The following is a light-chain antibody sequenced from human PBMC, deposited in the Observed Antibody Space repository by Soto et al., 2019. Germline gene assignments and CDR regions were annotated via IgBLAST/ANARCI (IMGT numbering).Light chain of an antibody. CDR3: QSYDSSLSGPWV. Sequence: QLVLTQPPSVSGAPGQRVTISCTGSSSNIGAGYDVHWYQQLPGTAPKLLIYGNSNRPSGVPDRFSGSKSGTSASLAITGLQAEDEADYYCQSYDSSLSGPWVFGTGTKLTVL. CDR1: SSNIGAGYD. J-gene: IGLJ1*01. V-gene: IGLV1-40*01. CDR2: GNS.